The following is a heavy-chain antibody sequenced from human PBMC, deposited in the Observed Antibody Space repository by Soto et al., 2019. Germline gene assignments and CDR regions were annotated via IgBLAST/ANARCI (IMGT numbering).Heavy chain of an antibody. J-gene: IGHJ4*02. Sequence: PGGSQRLSCAASGFTFSSYAMSWVRQAPGKGLEWVSAISGSGGSTYYADSVKGRFTISRDNSKNTLYLQMNSLRAEDTAVYYWAKGPGSPGGRIVVVPAAMRWVDVYWGQGTLVTVSS. CDR1: GFTFSSYA. CDR2: ISGSGGST. V-gene: IGHV3-23*01. CDR3: AKGPGSPGGRIVVVPAAMRWVDVY. D-gene: IGHD2-2*01.